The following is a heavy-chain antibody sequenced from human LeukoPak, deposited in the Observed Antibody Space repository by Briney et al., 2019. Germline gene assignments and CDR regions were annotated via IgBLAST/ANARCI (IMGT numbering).Heavy chain of an antibody. Sequence: GGSLRLSSAASGFTFSSYAMSWVRQAPGKGLEWVSYISSSSSYIYYADSVKGRFTISRDNAKNSLYLQMNSLRAEDTAVYYCARVSSVVYGMDVWGQGTTVTVSS. CDR1: GFTFSSYA. D-gene: IGHD4-23*01. V-gene: IGHV3-21*01. CDR2: ISSSSSYI. J-gene: IGHJ6*02. CDR3: ARVSSVVYGMDV.